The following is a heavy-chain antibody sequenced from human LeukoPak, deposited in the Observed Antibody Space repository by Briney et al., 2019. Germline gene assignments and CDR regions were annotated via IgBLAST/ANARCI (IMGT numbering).Heavy chain of an antibody. J-gene: IGHJ4*02. V-gene: IGHV5-51*01. Sequence: GESLKISCKGSGYSFTTSWIGWVRRMPGKGLEWMGIIYPGDSDTRYSPSFQGQVTISADKSISTAYLQWSSLKASDTAMYYCARLGIYDSSGYYYDYWGQGTLVTVSS. CDR1: GYSFTTSW. CDR2: IYPGDSDT. D-gene: IGHD3-22*01. CDR3: ARLGIYDSSGYYYDY.